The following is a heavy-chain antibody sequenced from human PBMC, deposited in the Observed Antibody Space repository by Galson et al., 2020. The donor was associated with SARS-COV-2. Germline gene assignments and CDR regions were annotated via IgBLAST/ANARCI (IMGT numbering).Heavy chain of an antibody. CDR3: ARARRDGYPGTYFDN. V-gene: IGHV1-69*16. CDR1: GGALSGNP. Sequence: ASVKVSCKASGGALSGNPINWVRQAPGQGLEWLGGIVPLLETVDYAQRFRDRLTITTDESTSTAYMELNSLRSDDTAVYYCARARRDGYPGTYFDNWGQGTFVIVSS. D-gene: IGHD1-1*01. CDR2: IVPLLETV. J-gene: IGHJ4*02.